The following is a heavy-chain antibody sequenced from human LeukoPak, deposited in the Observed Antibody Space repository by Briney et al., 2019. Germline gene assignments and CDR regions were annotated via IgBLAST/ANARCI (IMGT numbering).Heavy chain of an antibody. CDR3: ARELIAVAPRVGYMDV. CDR2: ISYDGSNK. V-gene: IGHV3-30*04. Sequence: PGRSLRLSCAASGFTFSSYAMHWVRQAPGKGLEWVAVISYDGSNKYYADSVKGRFTISRDNSKNTLYLQMNSLRAEDTAVYYCARELIAVAPRVGYMDVWGKGTTVTVSS. D-gene: IGHD6-19*01. CDR1: GFTFSSYA. J-gene: IGHJ6*03.